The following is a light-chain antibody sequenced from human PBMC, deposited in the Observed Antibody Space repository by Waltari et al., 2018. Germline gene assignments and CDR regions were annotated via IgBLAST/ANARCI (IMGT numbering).Light chain of an antibody. CDR3: AVWDDSLDGRAV. J-gene: IGLJ3*02. V-gene: IGLV1-44*01. CDR2: RND. Sequence: QSVLTQPPSASGTPGQRVTISCSGSSSDTESNTVNWYQQLPGTAPNLLIYRNDQRPSGGPDRFSASKSGTSASLAISGLQSEDEADYYCAVWDDSLDGRAVFGGGTRLTVL. CDR1: SSDTESNT.